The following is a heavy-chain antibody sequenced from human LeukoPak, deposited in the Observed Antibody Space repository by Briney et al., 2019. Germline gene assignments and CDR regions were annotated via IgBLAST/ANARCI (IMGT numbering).Heavy chain of an antibody. D-gene: IGHD5-12*01. CDR3: ARFGYSGWNLEY. CDR1: GFSFRDFW. J-gene: IGHJ4*02. CDR2: INQGGSVK. V-gene: IGHV3-7*01. Sequence: GGSLRLSCAASGFSFRDFWMTWVRQAPGKGLEWVANINQGGSVKYYVDSVKGRFTISRDDAKSSLYVQMNSLRGEDTAVYYCARFGYSGWNLEYWGQGTLVTVSS.